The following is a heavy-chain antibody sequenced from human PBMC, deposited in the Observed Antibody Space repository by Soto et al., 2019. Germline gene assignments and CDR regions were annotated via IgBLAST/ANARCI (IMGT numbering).Heavy chain of an antibody. Sequence: EVQLLESGGGLVQPGGSLRLSCAVSGFSFSTHGVTWVRQAPGKGLEWVSGVSGGSGVTHYADSVKGRFTITGDNSKNTVYLHMNSLRVEDTAVYYCAKWNDYGDYWGQGTLVTVSS. J-gene: IGHJ4*02. CDR1: GFSFSTHG. CDR2: VSGGSGVT. CDR3: AKWNDYGDY. D-gene: IGHD1-1*01. V-gene: IGHV3-23*01.